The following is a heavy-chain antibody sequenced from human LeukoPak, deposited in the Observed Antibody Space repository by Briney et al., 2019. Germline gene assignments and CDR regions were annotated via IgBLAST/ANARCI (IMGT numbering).Heavy chain of an antibody. D-gene: IGHD3-10*01. CDR1: GFTFSDYN. V-gene: IGHV3-11*01. J-gene: IGHJ4*02. CDR2: IITSVKTT. CDR3: ARRHFNSGSRHFDL. Sequence: PGGSLRLSCAASGFTFSDYNMGWMRQAPGKGLEWVSYIITSVKTTYYAVSVRGRFTISRDNAKNSVYLQMDSLSAEDTAVYYCARRHFNSGSRHFDLWGQGTLVTVSS.